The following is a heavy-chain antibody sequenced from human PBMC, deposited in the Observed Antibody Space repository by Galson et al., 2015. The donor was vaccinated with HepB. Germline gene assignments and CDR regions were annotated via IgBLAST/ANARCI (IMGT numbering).Heavy chain of an antibody. V-gene: IGHV3-33*03. D-gene: IGHD1-1*01. Sequence: RSLRLSCAGSGFTFSAYGIHWVRQIPGKGLEWVAVIWHDGSNKDYGDSVKGRFCVSRDNSKNTVFLQLSDLRAEDTAVYFCAKDSRLKNPNYFFDFWGQGTLVTVSS. CDR1: GFTFSAYG. CDR3: AKDSRLKNPNYFFDF. J-gene: IGHJ4*02. CDR2: IWHDGSNK.